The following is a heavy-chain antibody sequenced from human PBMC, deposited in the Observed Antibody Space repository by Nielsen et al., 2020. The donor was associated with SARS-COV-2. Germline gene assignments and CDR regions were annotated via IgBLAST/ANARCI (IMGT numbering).Heavy chain of an antibody. CDR1: GYSFTSNW. D-gene: IGHD3-16*01. V-gene: IGHV5-10-1*04. CDR2: IDPSDSYT. CDR3: ARRSIGDTNWLDP. Sequence: GGSLRLSCKGSGYSFTSNWITWVRQVPGKGLEWVGRIDPSDSYTNYSPSFQGQVTISVDKSIRTAFLQWNSLKASDTAMYYCARRSIGDTNWLDPWGQGTLVTVSS. J-gene: IGHJ5*02.